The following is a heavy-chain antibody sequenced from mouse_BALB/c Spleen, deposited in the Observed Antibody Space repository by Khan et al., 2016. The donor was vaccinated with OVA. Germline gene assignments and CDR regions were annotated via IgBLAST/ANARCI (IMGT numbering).Heavy chain of an antibody. CDR1: GFSLTSYG. J-gene: IGHJ4*01. V-gene: IGHV2-9*02. D-gene: IGHD2-3*01. Sequence: VQLQESGPGLVAPSQSLSITCTVSGFSLTSYGLHWVRHPPGKGLEWLGVIWAGGSTNYNSALMSRLSISKDNSKSQVFLKMNSLQTDDTAMYXCARGDGYYEDAMDYWGQGTSVTVSS. CDR2: IWAGGST. CDR3: ARGDGYYEDAMDY.